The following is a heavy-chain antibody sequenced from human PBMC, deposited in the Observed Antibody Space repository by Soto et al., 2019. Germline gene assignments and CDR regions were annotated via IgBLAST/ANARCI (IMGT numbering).Heavy chain of an antibody. Sequence: SETLSLTCTVSGGSISSSSYYWGWIRQPPGKGLEWIGSIYYSGSTYYNPSLRSRVTISVDTSKNQFSLKLSSVTAADTAVYYCAALSGGSFVGGDAFDIWGQGTMVTVSS. V-gene: IGHV4-39*01. CDR3: AALSGGSFVGGDAFDI. D-gene: IGHD2-15*01. J-gene: IGHJ3*02. CDR1: GGSISSSSYY. CDR2: IYYSGST.